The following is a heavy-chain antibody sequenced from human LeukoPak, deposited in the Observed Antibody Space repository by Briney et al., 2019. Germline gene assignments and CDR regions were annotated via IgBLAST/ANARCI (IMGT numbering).Heavy chain of an antibody. CDR2: ITSSSSSI. D-gene: IGHD2-15*01. CDR1: GFTFSTYA. V-gene: IGHV3-48*04. Sequence: GGSLRLSCAASGFTFSTYAMDWVRQAPGKGLEWVSYITSSSSSIFYADSVRGRFTISRDNAKNSLYLQMNSLGVEDSAVYYCARVSTCSGGSCLGSWGQGTQVTVSS. CDR3: ARVSTCSGGSCLGS. J-gene: IGHJ5*02.